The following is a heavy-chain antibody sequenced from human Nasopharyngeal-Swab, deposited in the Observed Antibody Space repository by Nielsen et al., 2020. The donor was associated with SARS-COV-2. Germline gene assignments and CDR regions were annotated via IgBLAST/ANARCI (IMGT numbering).Heavy chain of an antibody. CDR1: GLTFSTYA. V-gene: IGHV3-30*18. CDR3: AKAQGIRYGLDV. Sequence: GESLKISCAASGLTFSTYAMHWVRQAPGKGLEWVTLISNDGSNKYYGDSVKGRFTISRDNSRNTLFLQMNSLRPEDTAVYYCAKAQGIRYGLDVWGHGTTVTVSS. CDR2: ISNDGSNK. J-gene: IGHJ6*02.